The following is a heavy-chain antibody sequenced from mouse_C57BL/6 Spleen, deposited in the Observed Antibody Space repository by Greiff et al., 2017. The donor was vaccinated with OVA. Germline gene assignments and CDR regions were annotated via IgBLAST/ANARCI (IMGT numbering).Heavy chain of an antibody. J-gene: IGHJ2*01. D-gene: IGHD2-3*01. CDR3: ARRGLLLYYFDY. V-gene: IGHV1-80*01. CDR2: IYPGDGDT. CDR1: GYAFSSYW. Sequence: VKLVESGAELVKPGASVKISCKASGYAFSSYWMNWVKQRPGKGLEWIGQIYPGDGDTNYNGKFKGKATLTADKSSSTAYMQLSSLTSEDSAVYFCARRGLLLYYFDYWGQGTTLTVSS.